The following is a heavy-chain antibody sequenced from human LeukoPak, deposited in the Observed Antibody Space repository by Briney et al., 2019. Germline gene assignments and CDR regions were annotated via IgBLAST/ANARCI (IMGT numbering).Heavy chain of an antibody. Sequence: SETLSLTCTVSGGSISSSSYYWGWIRQPPGKGLEWIGSIYYSGSTYYNPCLKSRVTISVDTSKNQFSLKLSSVTAADTAVYYCARHPLHYGSWFDPWGQGTLVTVSS. V-gene: IGHV4-39*01. CDR2: IYYSGST. D-gene: IGHD3-10*01. J-gene: IGHJ5*02. CDR1: GGSISSSSYY. CDR3: ARHPLHYGSWFDP.